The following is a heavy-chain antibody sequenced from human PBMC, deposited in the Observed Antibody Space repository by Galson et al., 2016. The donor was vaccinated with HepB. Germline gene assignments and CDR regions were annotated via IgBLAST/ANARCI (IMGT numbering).Heavy chain of an antibody. D-gene: IGHD6-19*01. CDR2: IYYSGST. V-gene: IGHV4-59*01. CDR3: AREVSSGSPARLDS. Sequence: LSLTCTVSAGSISGYYWSWIRQPPGKGLEWVGYIYYSGSTVYTPSLKTRVTISIDTSKNLFSLKLSSVTAADTAVYYCAREVSSGSPARLDSWGQGILVTVSS. J-gene: IGHJ4*02. CDR1: AGSISGYY.